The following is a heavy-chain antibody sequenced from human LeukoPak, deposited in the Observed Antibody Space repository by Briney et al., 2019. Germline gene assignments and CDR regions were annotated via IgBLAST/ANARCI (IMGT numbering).Heavy chain of an antibody. V-gene: IGHV3-7*05. CDR2: IKEDGTDE. D-gene: IGHD1-26*01. CDR3: ARWSDGWELDY. Sequence: GGSLRLSCAASGFTFSSSWMTWVRQAPGKGLEWVAHIKEDGTDEYYVDSVEGRFTISRDNAKNSLYLQMNGLRAEDAAVYYCARWSDGWELDYWGQGTLVSVSS. CDR1: GFTFSSSW. J-gene: IGHJ4*02.